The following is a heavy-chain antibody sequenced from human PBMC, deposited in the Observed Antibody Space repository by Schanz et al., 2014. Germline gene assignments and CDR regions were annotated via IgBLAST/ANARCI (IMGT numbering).Heavy chain of an antibody. Sequence: QILLVQPGPEVKKPGASVTVSCKASGYDFHIYAYSWVRQAPGQGPEWIGWISGYTGDTKYAQKFQHRVNMTTDRTTSTVYMELRSLRFDDTAVYFCARDNGRIPAANSFDYWGQGTLXTVSS. CDR1: GYDFHIYA. CDR2: ISGYTGDT. V-gene: IGHV1-18*01. J-gene: IGHJ4*02. CDR3: ARDNGRIPAANSFDY. D-gene: IGHD1-26*01.